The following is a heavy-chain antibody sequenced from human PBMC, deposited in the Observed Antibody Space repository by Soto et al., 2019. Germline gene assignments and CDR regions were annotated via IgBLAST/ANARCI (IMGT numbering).Heavy chain of an antibody. V-gene: IGHV4-39*01. CDR3: VRHPPRNGIVVYYYMDV. D-gene: IGHD1-1*01. Sequence: PSETLSLSCTVSGGSVSSRSYYWGWVRQSPGKGLEWIGSIYFSGNTYYNPSLKSRATVSVQASRNQFSLRLSSVTAEDSGVYYCVRHPPRNGIVVYYYMDVWGQGTTVTVSS. CDR2: IYFSGNT. CDR1: GGSVSSRSYY. J-gene: IGHJ6*03.